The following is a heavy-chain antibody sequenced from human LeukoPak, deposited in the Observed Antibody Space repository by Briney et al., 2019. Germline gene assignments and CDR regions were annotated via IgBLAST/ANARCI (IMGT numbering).Heavy chain of an antibody. Sequence: GGSLRLSCAASGFTFSSYWMSWVRQAPGKGLEGVANIKQDGSEKYHVDSVKGRFTISRDNAKNSLYLQMNSLRAEDTAVYYCASTLYYDFWSGFDYWGQGTLVTVSS. CDR2: IKQDGSEK. V-gene: IGHV3-7*01. CDR1: GFTFSSYW. D-gene: IGHD3-3*01. CDR3: ASTLYYDFWSGFDY. J-gene: IGHJ4*02.